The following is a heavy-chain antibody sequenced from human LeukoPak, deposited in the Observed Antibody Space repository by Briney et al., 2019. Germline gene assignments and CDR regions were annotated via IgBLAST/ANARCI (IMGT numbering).Heavy chain of an antibody. CDR1: GSTFSSYS. CDR2: ISSSSSYI. Sequence: GGSWRLSWAPSGSTFSSYSRNWVPQAPGKGLEWVSSISSSSSYIYYADSVKGRFTISRDNAKNSLYLQMNSLRAEDTAVYYCARAAGQLDDYWGQGTLVTVSS. V-gene: IGHV3-21*01. D-gene: IGHD6-13*01. J-gene: IGHJ4*02. CDR3: ARAAGQLDDY.